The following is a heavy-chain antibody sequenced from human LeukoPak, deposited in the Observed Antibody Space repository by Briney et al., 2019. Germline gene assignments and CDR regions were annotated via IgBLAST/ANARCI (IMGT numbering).Heavy chain of an antibody. V-gene: IGHV3-30-3*01. CDR1: GFTFSSYA. D-gene: IGHD6-13*01. J-gene: IGHJ4*02. CDR3: ARSCWAAAGRGRAYYFDY. Sequence: GGSLRLSCAASGFTFSSYAMHWVRQAPGKGLEWVALISYDGSNKYYADSVKGRFTISRDNSKNTLYLQMNSLRAEDTAVYYCARSCWAAAGRGRAYYFDYWGQGTLVTVSS. CDR2: ISYDGSNK.